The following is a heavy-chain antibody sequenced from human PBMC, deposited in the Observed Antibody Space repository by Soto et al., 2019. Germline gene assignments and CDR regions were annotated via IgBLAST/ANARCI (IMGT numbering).Heavy chain of an antibody. CDR3: AGGIAVAGRGNWFDP. CDR1: GGSFSGYY. Sequence: QVQLQQWGAGLLKPSETLSLTCAVYGGSFSGYYWSWIRQPPGTGMEWIGEINHRGSTNYNPSLKSRVTISVDTSKNQFSLKLSSVTAADTAVYYCAGGIAVAGRGNWFDPWGQGTLVTVSS. CDR2: INHRGST. V-gene: IGHV4-34*01. D-gene: IGHD6-19*01. J-gene: IGHJ5*02.